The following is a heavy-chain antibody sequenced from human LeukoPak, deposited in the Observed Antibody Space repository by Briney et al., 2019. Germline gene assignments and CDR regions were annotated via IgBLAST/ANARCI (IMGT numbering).Heavy chain of an antibody. J-gene: IGHJ4*02. V-gene: IGHV3-21*01. CDR2: ITITSIYI. D-gene: IGHD2-15*01. CDR3: ASGRRCETCYRASVY. CDR1: AFTFSDYS. Sequence: GGSLRLSSAAPAFTFSDYSMNWARPAPGKGLEWVASITITSIYIYFADSVKVRFIVSRDNARDSLYLQMNSLRAEDTAVYYCASGRRCETCYRASVYWGQGTVVTVSS.